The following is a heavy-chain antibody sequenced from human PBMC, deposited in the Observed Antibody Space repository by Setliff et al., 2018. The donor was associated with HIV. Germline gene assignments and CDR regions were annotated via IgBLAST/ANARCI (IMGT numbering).Heavy chain of an antibody. CDR1: GYIFKNYG. Sequence: ASVKVSCKASGYIFKNYGITWVRQAPGQGLEWMGWMSTYDDNTHYAQKIQGRVTMDKDTFMSTAYMELRSLRSDDTAVYYCARDPWRPVADISYWGQGTRGTV. CDR3: ARDPWRPVADISY. D-gene: IGHD6-19*01. CDR2: MSTYDDNT. J-gene: IGHJ4*02. V-gene: IGHV1-18*01.